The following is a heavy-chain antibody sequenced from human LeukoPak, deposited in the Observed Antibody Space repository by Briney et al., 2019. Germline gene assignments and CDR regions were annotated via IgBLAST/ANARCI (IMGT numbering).Heavy chain of an antibody. CDR1: GFTFSSYG. J-gene: IGHJ4*02. D-gene: IGHD5-18*01. Sequence: PGGSLRLSCAASGFTFSSYGMHWVRQAPGKGLEWVAVIYSGGSTYYADSVKGRFTISRDNSKNTLYLQMNSLRAEDTAVYYCARAPSGYSYGYGLDYWGQGTLVTVSS. V-gene: IGHV3-NL1*01. CDR2: IYSGGST. CDR3: ARAPSGYSYGYGLDY.